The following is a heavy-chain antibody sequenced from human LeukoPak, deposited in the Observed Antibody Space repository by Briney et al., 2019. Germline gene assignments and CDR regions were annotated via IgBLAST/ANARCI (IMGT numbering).Heavy chain of an antibody. D-gene: IGHD5-12*01. CDR1: GFTFSNFW. Sequence: PGGSLRLSCAASGFTFSNFWMNWVRQAPGKGLEWVSAITDAVGSTHYADSVKGRFTISSDNSKNTVYLQMNSLRPEDMAVYYCAKEIFSGLLYIDYWGQGTLVTVSS. CDR3: AKEIFSGLLYIDY. J-gene: IGHJ4*02. CDR2: ITDAVGST. V-gene: IGHV3-23*01.